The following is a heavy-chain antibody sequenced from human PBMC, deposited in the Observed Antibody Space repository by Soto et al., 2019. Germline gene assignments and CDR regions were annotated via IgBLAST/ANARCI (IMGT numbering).Heavy chain of an antibody. J-gene: IGHJ4*02. Sequence: QVQLVQSGAEVKKPGASVKVSCKASGYTFTSYYMHWVRQAPGQGLEWMGIINPSGGSTSYAQKFQGRVTMTRDTSTSTVYMELSSLRSEDTAVYYCAGGTPDCGGDCYPFDYWGQGTLVTVSS. CDR2: INPSGGST. D-gene: IGHD2-21*02. CDR3: AGGTPDCGGDCYPFDY. V-gene: IGHV1-46*01. CDR1: GYTFTSYY.